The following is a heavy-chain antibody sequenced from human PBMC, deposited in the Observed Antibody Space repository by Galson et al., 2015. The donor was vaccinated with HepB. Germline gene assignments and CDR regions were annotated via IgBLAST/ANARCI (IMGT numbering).Heavy chain of an antibody. CDR2: IYSGGGT. D-gene: IGHD2-2*01. J-gene: IGHJ6*02. Sequence: SLRLSCAASGFTVSSNYMSWVRQAPGKGLEWVSVIYSGGGTYYADSVEGRFTISRDNSKNTLYLQMNSLRADDTAVCYCARDRIVVVPAALQTSPAHYYYYGMDVWGQGTTVTVSS. CDR1: GFTVSSNY. V-gene: IGHV3-53*01. CDR3: ARDRIVVVPAALQTSPAHYYYYGMDV.